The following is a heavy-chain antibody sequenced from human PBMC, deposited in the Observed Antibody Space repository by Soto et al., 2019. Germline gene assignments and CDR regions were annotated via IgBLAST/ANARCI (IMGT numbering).Heavy chain of an antibody. CDR2: ISYDGSNK. Sequence: PGGSLRLSCAASGFTFSSYAMHWVRQAPGKGLEWVAVISYDGSNKYYADSVKGRFTISRDNSKNTLYLQMNSLRAEDTAVYYCARDGFYAGLGRHSYGYSPPQNYGMDVWGQGTTVTVSS. J-gene: IGHJ6*02. CDR3: ARDGFYAGLGRHSYGYSPPQNYGMDV. V-gene: IGHV3-30-3*01. CDR1: GFTFSSYA. D-gene: IGHD5-18*01.